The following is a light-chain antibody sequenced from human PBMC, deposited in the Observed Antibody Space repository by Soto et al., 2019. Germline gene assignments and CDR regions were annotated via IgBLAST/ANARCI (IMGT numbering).Light chain of an antibody. CDR3: QQYYSSPRT. CDR2: GAS. Sequence: EIVLTQSPGTLSLSPGERATLSCRASQSMNSNYLAWYQQKPGQSPRVLMYGASSRAPGIPDRFSGSASEPDFTLTIRRLAPEDFAVHYCQQYYSSPRTLGQGTKVEIK. CDR1: QSMNSNY. V-gene: IGKV3-20*01. J-gene: IGKJ1*01.